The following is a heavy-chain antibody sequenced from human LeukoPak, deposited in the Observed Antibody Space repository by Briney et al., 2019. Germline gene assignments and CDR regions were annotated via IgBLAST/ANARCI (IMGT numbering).Heavy chain of an antibody. Sequence: QPGGSLRLSCAASGFTFTGSAMSWVRQAPGKGLEWVSLISDSATSTYYADSVKGRFTISRDNSKNTLYLQMNSLRAEDTAVHYCVKIRRQLVPFDYWGQGTLVTVSS. V-gene: IGHV3-23*01. D-gene: IGHD6-13*01. CDR1: GFTFTGSA. J-gene: IGHJ4*02. CDR2: ISDSATST. CDR3: VKIRRQLVPFDY.